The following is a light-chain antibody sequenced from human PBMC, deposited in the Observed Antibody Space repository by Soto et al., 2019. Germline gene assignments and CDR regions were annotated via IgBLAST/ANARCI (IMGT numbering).Light chain of an antibody. CDR3: QHYFNWPYT. CDR1: QSVSSSY. CDR2: GAS. Sequence: PGERVTLSCRASQSVSSSYLTWYQQKPGRAPRLLIYGASTRATGIPARFSGSGSGTEFTLTISNLQSEDFALYYCQHYFNWPYTFGQGTKVDIK. J-gene: IGKJ2*01. V-gene: IGKV3-15*01.